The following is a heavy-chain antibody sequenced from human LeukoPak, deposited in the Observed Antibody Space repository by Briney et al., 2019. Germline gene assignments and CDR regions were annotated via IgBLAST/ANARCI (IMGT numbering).Heavy chain of an antibody. D-gene: IGHD3-22*01. CDR2: IYTSGTT. V-gene: IGHV4-4*07. J-gene: IGHJ5*02. Sequence: SETLSLTCTVSGGSISSFSWSWIRQSAGKGLVWIGRIYTSGTTNYNPSLKSRVSMSLDTSRSQFSLRLNSVTAADTAVYYCARSLSSSGYYFNWFDPWGQGTLVTVSS. CDR3: ARSLSSSGYYFNWFDP. CDR1: GGSISSFS.